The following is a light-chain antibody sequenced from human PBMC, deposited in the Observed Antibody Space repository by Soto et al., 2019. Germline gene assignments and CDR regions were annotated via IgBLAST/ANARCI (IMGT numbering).Light chain of an antibody. CDR1: SSIVGDNY. CDR3: ATCDSSLSVVV. CDR2: DNN. Sequence: QSVLTQPPSVSVAPGQTVTISCSGSSSIVGDNYISWYQQFPGTVPKLLIYDNNNRPSGIPDRFSGSKAGTSATLGITGLQTGAEADYYCATCDSSLSVVVFGGGTQLTVL. J-gene: IGLJ2*01. V-gene: IGLV1-51*01.